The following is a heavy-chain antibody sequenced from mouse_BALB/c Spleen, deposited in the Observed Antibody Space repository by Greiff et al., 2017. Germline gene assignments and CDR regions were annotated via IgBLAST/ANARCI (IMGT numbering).Heavy chain of an antibody. V-gene: IGHV1-9*01. J-gene: IGHJ1*01. CDR1: GYTFSSYW. CDR2: ILPGSGST. Sequence: QVQLQQSGAELMKPGASVKISCKATGYTFSSYWIEWVKQRPGHGLEWIGEILPGSGSTNYNEKFKGKATFTADTSSNTAYMQLSSLTSEDSAVYYCARALRYYGSSHWYFDVWGAGTTVTVSS. D-gene: IGHD1-1*01. CDR3: ARALRYYGSSHWYFDV.